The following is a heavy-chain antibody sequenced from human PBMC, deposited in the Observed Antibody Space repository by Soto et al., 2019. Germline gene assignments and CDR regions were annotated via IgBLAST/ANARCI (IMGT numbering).Heavy chain of an antibody. CDR1: GFTFTRYS. J-gene: IGHJ1*01. V-gene: IGHV3-21*04. CDR3: ATDDGHYYGSV. CDR2: ISSTTNYI. Sequence: GGSLRLSCAASGFTFTRYSMNWVRQAPGKGLEWVSSISSTTNYIYYGDSMKGRFTISRDNAKNSLYLEMNSLRADDTAVYFCATDDGHYYGSVWGQGTLVTVSS. D-gene: IGHD3-22*01.